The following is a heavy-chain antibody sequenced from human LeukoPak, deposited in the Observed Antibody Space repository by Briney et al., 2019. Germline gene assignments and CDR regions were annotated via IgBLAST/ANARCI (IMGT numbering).Heavy chain of an antibody. Sequence: SQTLSLTCTVSGGSISSSSYYWGWIRQPPGKGLEWIGSIYYSGSTYYNPSLKSRVTISVDTSKNQFSLKLSSVTAADTAVYYCVRGTTDFWSGYYTALNWFDPWGQGTLVTVSS. CDR1: GGSISSSSYY. J-gene: IGHJ5*02. CDR3: VRGTTDFWSGYYTALNWFDP. CDR2: IYYSGST. D-gene: IGHD3-3*01. V-gene: IGHV4-39*01.